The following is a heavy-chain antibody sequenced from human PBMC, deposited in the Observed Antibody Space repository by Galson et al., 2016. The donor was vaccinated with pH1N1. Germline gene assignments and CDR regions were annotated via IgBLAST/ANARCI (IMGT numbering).Heavy chain of an antibody. CDR3: AREDCSSGPCPLDS. D-gene: IGHD2-15*01. CDR1: GGSISSNDYY. V-gene: IGHV4-39*07. J-gene: IGHJ4*02. CDR2: IYSSGST. Sequence: ETLSLTCTVSGGSISSNDYYWTWIRQPPGKGLERVGTIYSSGSTYDNPSLKSRVTISVDTSKNQFSLKLSSVTAADTAVYYCAREDCSSGPCPLDSWGQGTLVIVSS.